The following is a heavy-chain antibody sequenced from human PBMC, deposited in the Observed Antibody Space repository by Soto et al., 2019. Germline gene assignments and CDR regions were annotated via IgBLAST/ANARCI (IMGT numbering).Heavy chain of an antibody. CDR1: GFTFSSYG. Sequence: GGSLRLSCAASGFTFSSYGMHWVRQAPGKGLEWVAVISYDGSNKYYADSVKGRFTISRDNSKNTLYLQMNSLRAEDTAVYYCAKDEIAADRDYYYYMDVWGKGTTVTVSS. CDR2: ISYDGSNK. D-gene: IGHD6-13*01. J-gene: IGHJ6*03. V-gene: IGHV3-30*18. CDR3: AKDEIAADRDYYYYMDV.